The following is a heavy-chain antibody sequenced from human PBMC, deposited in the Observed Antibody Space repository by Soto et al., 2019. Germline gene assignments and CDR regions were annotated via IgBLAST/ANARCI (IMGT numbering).Heavy chain of an antibody. CDR2: ISGYNGNT. Sequence: ASVKVSCKASGYTFTTYGIHWVRQAPGQGLEWMVCISGYNGNTNYAQKFQGRVTMTTDTSTTTAYMDLRSLRSDDTAVYYCGRERDGSSWSSAEYLQHWGQGTLVTVSS. V-gene: IGHV1-18*01. D-gene: IGHD6-13*01. CDR3: GRERDGSSWSSAEYLQH. CDR1: GYTFTTYG. J-gene: IGHJ1*01.